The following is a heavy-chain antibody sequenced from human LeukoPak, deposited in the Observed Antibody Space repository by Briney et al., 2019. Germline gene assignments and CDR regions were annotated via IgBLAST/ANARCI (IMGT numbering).Heavy chain of an antibody. Sequence: SETLSLTCAVYGGSFSGYYWSWIRQPPGKGLEWIGEINHSGSTNYNPSLKSRVTISVDTSKNQFSLKLSSVTAADTAVYYCARGDLRFLEWLLFDYWGQGTLVTVSS. J-gene: IGHJ4*02. CDR2: INHSGST. CDR1: GGSFSGYY. D-gene: IGHD3-3*01. CDR3: ARGDLRFLEWLLFDY. V-gene: IGHV4-34*01.